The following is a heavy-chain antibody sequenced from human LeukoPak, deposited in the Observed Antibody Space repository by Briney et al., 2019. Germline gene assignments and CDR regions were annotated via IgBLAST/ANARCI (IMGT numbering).Heavy chain of an antibody. CDR3: AKDFGLRSEGAFDI. V-gene: IGHV3-43*01. D-gene: IGHD5-12*01. Sequence: GGSLRLSCAASGFTFDDYTMHWVRQAPGKGLEWVSLISWDGGSTYYADSLKGRFTISRDNSKNSLYLQMNSLRTEDTALYYCAKDFGLRSEGAFDIWGQGTMVTVSS. CDR1: GFTFDDYT. CDR2: ISWDGGST. J-gene: IGHJ3*02.